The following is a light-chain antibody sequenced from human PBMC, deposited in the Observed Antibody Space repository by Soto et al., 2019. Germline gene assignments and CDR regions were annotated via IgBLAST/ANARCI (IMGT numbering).Light chain of an antibody. CDR1: QNVGNN. CDR3: QQYNNWLRT. CDR2: GAS. J-gene: IGKJ1*01. Sequence: EIVMTQSPATLSVSPGERATLSCRASQNVGNNLVWYQQKPGQAPRLLIYGASTRAAGIPDRFSGSGSGTDFSLTISRLEPEDFAVYYCQQYNNWLRTFGQGTKVDIK. V-gene: IGKV3-15*01.